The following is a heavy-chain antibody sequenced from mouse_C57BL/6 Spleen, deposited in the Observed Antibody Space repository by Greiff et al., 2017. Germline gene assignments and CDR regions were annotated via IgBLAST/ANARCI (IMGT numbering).Heavy chain of an antibody. V-gene: IGHV14-1*01. CDR3: TPYGNHYYAMDY. CDR2: IDPEDGDT. D-gene: IGHD2-10*02. CDR1: GFNIKDYY. Sequence: VQLQQSGAELVRPGASVKLSCTASGFNIKDYYMHWVKQRPEQGLEWIGRIDPEDGDTEYAPKFQGKATMTADTSSNTAYLQLSSLTSEDTAVXYCTPYGNHYYAMDYWGQGTSVTVSS. J-gene: IGHJ4*01.